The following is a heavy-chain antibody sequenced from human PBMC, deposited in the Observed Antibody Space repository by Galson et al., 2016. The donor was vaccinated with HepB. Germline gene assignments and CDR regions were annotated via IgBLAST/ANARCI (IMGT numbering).Heavy chain of an antibody. V-gene: IGHV3-48*03. Sequence: SLRLSCAASGFIFSNYEMDWVRQAPGKGLEWVSKISQTGTKSSYIESVKGRFTISRDNTKSSLYLEMKSLRAEDTATYYCVRQRDFYLETSGYAGQDAFDIWGQGTKVTVSS. J-gene: IGHJ3*02. D-gene: IGHD3-22*01. CDR1: GFIFSNYE. CDR2: ISQTGTKS. CDR3: VRQRDFYLETSGYAGQDAFDI.